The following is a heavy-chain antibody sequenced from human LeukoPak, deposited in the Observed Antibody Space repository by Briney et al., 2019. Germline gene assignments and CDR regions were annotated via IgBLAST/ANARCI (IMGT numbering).Heavy chain of an antibody. J-gene: IGHJ5*02. CDR2: ISSSGSTI. V-gene: IGHV3-48*01. CDR3: IRDFRSADL. CDR1: GFTFSSYS. Sequence: PGGSLRLSCAASGFTFSSYSMNWVRQAPGKGLEWVSYISSSGSTIYYADSVKGRFTISRDNAKNTVYLEMNSLSVEDTATYYCIRDFRSADLWGQGTLVTVTS.